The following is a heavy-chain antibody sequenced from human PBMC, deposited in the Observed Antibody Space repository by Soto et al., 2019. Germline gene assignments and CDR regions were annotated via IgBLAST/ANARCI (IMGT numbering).Heavy chain of an antibody. J-gene: IGHJ4*02. V-gene: IGHV1-69*13. Sequence: ASVKVSCKASGGTFSSYAISWVRQAPGQGLEWMGGIIPIFGTANYAQKFQGRVTITADESTSTAYMELSSLRSEDTAVYYCARVDSLQAGIDYWGQGTLVTVSS. CDR3: ARVDSLQAGIDY. D-gene: IGHD3-10*01. CDR1: GGTFSSYA. CDR2: IIPIFGTA.